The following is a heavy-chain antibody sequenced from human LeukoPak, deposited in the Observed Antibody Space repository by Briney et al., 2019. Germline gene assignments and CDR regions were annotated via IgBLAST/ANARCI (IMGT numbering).Heavy chain of an antibody. V-gene: IGHV3-33*01. CDR3: ARAVRYYYDSSGYFNAFDI. J-gene: IGHJ3*02. CDR2: IWYDGTNK. D-gene: IGHD3-22*01. Sequence: PGGSLRLSCATSGFTFSNYGMHWVRQAPGKGLEWVAVIWYDGTNKYYADSVKGRFTISRDNAKNSLYLQMNSLRAEDTALYYCARAVRYYYDSSGYFNAFDIWGQGTMVTVSS. CDR1: GFTFSNYG.